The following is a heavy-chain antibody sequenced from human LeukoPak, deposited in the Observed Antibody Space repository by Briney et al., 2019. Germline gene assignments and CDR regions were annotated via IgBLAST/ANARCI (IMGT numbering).Heavy chain of an antibody. Sequence: GASVKVSCKASGYTFTGYYMHWVRQAPGQGLEWMGWINPNSGGTNYAQKFQGRVTMTRDTSISTAYMELSRLRSDDTAMYYCAREATGVAILDYWGQGTLVTVSS. J-gene: IGHJ4*02. CDR3: AREATGVAILDY. CDR1: GYTFTGYY. D-gene: IGHD3-3*01. CDR2: INPNSGGT. V-gene: IGHV1-2*02.